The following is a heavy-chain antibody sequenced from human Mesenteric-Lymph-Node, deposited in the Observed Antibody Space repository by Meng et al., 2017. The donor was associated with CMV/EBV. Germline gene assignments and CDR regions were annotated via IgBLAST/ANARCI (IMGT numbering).Heavy chain of an antibody. CDR2: ISYSGAT. CDR3: ARRHLAKYYFDF. V-gene: IGHV4-61*05. Sequence: SETLSLTCTVSGGSISSSSYYWGWIRQPPGKELEWIGYISYSGATNYPPSLDSRVTLSLDTSKNQFSLTLTDVTAADTAVYYCARRHLAKYYFDFWGQGILVTVSS. CDR1: GGSISSSSYY. J-gene: IGHJ4*02.